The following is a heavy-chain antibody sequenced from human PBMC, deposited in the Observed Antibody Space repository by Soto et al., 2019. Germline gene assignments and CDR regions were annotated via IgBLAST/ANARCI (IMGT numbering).Heavy chain of an antibody. CDR3: AKDEVRTPSLYAMDV. Sequence: GGSLRLSCAVSGFTFSTYGMHWVRQAPGKGLEWVALISYDGSNRNSADSVKGRFTISRDNSKNTLYLQMNSLRVEDTAVYYCAKDEVRTPSLYAMDVWGQGTTVTVSS. CDR2: ISYDGSNR. D-gene: IGHD3-10*01. J-gene: IGHJ6*02. V-gene: IGHV3-30*18. CDR1: GFTFSTYG.